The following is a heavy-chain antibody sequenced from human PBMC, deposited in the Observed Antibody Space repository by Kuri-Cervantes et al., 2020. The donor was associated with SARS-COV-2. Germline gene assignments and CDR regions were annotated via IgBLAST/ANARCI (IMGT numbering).Heavy chain of an antibody. CDR1: GYSISSGYY. CDR2: IYHSGST. CDR3: ARITMVQGVIYMDV. J-gene: IGHJ6*03. V-gene: IGHV4-38-2*01. Sequence: SETLSLTCAVSGYSISSGYYWGWIRQPPGKGLEWIGSIYHSGSTYYNPSLKSRVTISVDTSKNQFSLKLSSVTAADTAVYYCARITMVQGVIYMDVWAKGPRSPSP. D-gene: IGHD3-10*01.